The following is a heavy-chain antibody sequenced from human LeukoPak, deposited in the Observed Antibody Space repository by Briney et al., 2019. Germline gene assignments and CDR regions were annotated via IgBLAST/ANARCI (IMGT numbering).Heavy chain of an antibody. CDR3: ARDPHCSSTNCPFDF. CDR2: IWRSDHT. Sequence: PSETLSLTCAVSGGSISSSDWWSWVRQPPGRGLEWIGYIWRSDHTNYNPSLKSRVTMSLDKYKNQFSLKLGSVTAADTAVYYCARDPHCSSTNCPFDFWGQGTLVIVSS. D-gene: IGHD2-2*01. V-gene: IGHV4-4*02. CDR1: GGSISSSDW. J-gene: IGHJ4*02.